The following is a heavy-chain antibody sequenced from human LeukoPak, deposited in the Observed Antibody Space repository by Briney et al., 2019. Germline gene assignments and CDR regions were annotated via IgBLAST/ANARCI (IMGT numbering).Heavy chain of an antibody. D-gene: IGHD2-21*01. Sequence: SGPTLVNPTQTLTLTCTFSGFSMSTRGMGVTWIRQPPGKALEWLALSDWDDDARYITSLKRRITITKHTTKNQVVLTMANMDAVDTASYYCAHRPGRGIPASHWGQGTLVTVSS. CDR3: AHRPGRGIPASH. V-gene: IGHV2-5*02. CDR2: SDWDDDA. J-gene: IGHJ4*02. CDR1: GFSMSTRGMG.